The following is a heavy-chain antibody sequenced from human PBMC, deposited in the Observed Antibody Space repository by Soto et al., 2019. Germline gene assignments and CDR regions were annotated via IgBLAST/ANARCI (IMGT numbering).Heavy chain of an antibody. D-gene: IGHD6-19*01. CDR3: ARQAVANCFDP. CDR1: GGSISGYY. J-gene: IGHJ5*02. Sequence: SETLSLTCTVSGGSISGYYWSWIRQPPGKGLEWIGYIYYSGSTYYNPSLKSRVTISVDTSKNQFSLNLSSVTAADTAVYYCARQAVANCFDPWGHGTLVTVSS. V-gene: IGHV4-59*08. CDR2: IYYSGST.